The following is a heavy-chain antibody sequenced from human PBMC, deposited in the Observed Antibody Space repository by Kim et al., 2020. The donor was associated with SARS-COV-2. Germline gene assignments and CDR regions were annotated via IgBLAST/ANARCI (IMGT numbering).Heavy chain of an antibody. CDR2: TTGTGAST. J-gene: IGHJ4*02. CDR1: GFTFSDYA. CDR3: TKDRNQLLSEEDY. D-gene: IGHD2-2*01. Sequence: GGSLRLSCAASGFTFSDYAMTWVRQAPGKGLEWVSATTGTGASTYYADSVKGRFTISRDNSKNTLYLQMNSLRVEDTAVYYCTKDRNQLLSEEDYWGQGTLVTVSS. V-gene: IGHV3-23*01.